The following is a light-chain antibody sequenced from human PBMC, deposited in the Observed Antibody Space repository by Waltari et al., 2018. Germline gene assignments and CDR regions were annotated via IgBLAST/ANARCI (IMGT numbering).Light chain of an antibody. V-gene: IGLV2-23*01. CDR3: CSYAGSSTVK. CDR1: SSDVGSYKL. J-gene: IGLJ2*01. CDR2: AAS. Sequence: QSALTQPASVSGSPGQSITISCTGTSSDVGSYKLVSWYQQHPGKAPRLMIYAASNRPSGLSNRLSGSKSGNTASLTISGLQAEDEAAYYCCSYAGSSTVKFGEGTYLTVL.